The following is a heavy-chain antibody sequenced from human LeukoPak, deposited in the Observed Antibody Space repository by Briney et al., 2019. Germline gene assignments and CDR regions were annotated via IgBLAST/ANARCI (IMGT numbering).Heavy chain of an antibody. Sequence: SVKVSCKASGGTFSSYAISWVRQAPGQGLEWMGGIIPIFGTANYAQKFQGRVTITTDESTSTAYMELSSLRSEDTAVYYCAGSIAARPFAFDIWGQGTMVTVSS. V-gene: IGHV1-69*05. CDR1: GGTFSSYA. D-gene: IGHD6-6*01. J-gene: IGHJ3*02. CDR2: IIPIFGTA. CDR3: AGSIAARPFAFDI.